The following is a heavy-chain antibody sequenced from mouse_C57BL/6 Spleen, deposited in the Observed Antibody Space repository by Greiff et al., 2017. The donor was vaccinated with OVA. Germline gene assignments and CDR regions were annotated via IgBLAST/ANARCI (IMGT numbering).Heavy chain of an antibody. J-gene: IGHJ2*01. CDR1: GYTFTDYY. Sequence: VQLQQSGPVLVKPGASVKMSCKASGYTFTDYYMNWVKQSHGKSLEWIGVINPYNGGTSYNQKFKGKATLTVDKSSSTAYMELNSLTSEDSAVYYCARGDYGSCFDYWGQGTTLTVSS. D-gene: IGHD1-1*01. CDR3: ARGDYGSCFDY. V-gene: IGHV1-19*01. CDR2: INPYNGGT.